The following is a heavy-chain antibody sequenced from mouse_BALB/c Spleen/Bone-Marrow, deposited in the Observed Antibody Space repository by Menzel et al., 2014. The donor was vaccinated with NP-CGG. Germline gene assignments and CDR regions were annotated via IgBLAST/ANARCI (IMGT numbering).Heavy chain of an antibody. V-gene: IGHV1-69*02. CDR3: TRTYEYFDY. Sequence: QVQLRQSGAELVRPGASVKLSCKASVYIFTSYWINWVKQRPGEGLEWIGNIYPSDNYTNYNQKFKDKATLTVDKSSSTAYMQLSSPTSEDSAVYYCTRTYEYFDYWGQGTTLTVSS. D-gene: IGHD2-3*01. J-gene: IGHJ2*01. CDR1: VYIFTSYW. CDR2: IYPSDNYT.